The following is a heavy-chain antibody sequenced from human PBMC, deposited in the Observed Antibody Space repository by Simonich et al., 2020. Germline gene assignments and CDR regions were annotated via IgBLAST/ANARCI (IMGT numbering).Heavy chain of an antibody. CDR1: GYSISSGYY. Sequence: QVQLQESGPGLVKPSETLSLTCAVSGYSISSGYYWGWIRQPPGKGLKWIGSIYHSGSTYDNPSLKSRVTISVATSKNQFPLKLSSVTAADTAVYYCARVGYSNYYYYGMDVWGQGTTFTVSS. CDR3: ARVGYSNYYYYGMDV. V-gene: IGHV4-38-2*01. J-gene: IGHJ6*02. D-gene: IGHD6-13*01. CDR2: IYHSGST.